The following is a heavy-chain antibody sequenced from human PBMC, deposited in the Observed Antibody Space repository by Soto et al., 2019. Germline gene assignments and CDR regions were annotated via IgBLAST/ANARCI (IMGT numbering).Heavy chain of an antibody. CDR3: ARGTVGAAGTRGPFDP. J-gene: IGHJ5*02. D-gene: IGHD6-13*01. CDR2: INHSGTT. V-gene: IGHV4-34*01. Sequence: PSETLSLTCGVYGGSFSGYQWNWIRQSPGQGLEWIGEINHSGTTKYNPSLESRINLSVDTSKNQFSLKLISVTAADTALYYCARGTVGAAGTRGPFDPWGQGTRVTVSS. CDR1: GGSFSGYQ.